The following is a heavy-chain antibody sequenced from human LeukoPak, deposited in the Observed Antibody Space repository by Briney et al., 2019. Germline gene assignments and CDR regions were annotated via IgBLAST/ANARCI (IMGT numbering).Heavy chain of an antibody. CDR3: ARRAAAGLNWFDA. Sequence: SETLSLTCTVSGGSISSYYWSWIRQPAGKGLEWIGYIYYSGSTNYNPSLKSRVTISVDTSKNQFSLKLSSVTAADTAVYYCARRAAAGLNWFDAWGQGTLVTVSS. D-gene: IGHD6-13*01. CDR1: GGSISSYY. V-gene: IGHV4-59*08. J-gene: IGHJ5*02. CDR2: IYYSGST.